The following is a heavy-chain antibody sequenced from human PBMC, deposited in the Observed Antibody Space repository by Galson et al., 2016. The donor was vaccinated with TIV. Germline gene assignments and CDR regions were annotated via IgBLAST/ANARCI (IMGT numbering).Heavy chain of an antibody. J-gene: IGHJ4*02. CDR3: ASQRPAYSSSWYNFDD. Sequence: SLRLSCAASGFTFSSSTMNWVRQAPGKGLEWVSSISGRRSYIYYADSVKGRFTVSRDNAKNSLYLQMNGLRVEDSGVYFCASQRPAYSSSWYNFDDWGQGTPVTVSS. D-gene: IGHD6-13*01. V-gene: IGHV3-21*01. CDR2: ISGRRSYI. CDR1: GFTFSSST.